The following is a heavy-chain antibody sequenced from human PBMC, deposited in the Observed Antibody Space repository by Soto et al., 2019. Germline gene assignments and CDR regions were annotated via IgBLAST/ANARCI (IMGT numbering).Heavy chain of an antibody. CDR2: IYPGDSYT. J-gene: IGHJ3*02. V-gene: IGHV5-51*01. Sequence: GESLKISCKGSGYSFTSYWIGWVRQMPGKGLEWMGIIYPGDSYTNYSPSFQGHVTISADKSISTAYLQWSSLKASDTAMYYCARVGFGELGAFDIWGQGTMVTVSS. CDR3: ARVGFGELGAFDI. CDR1: GYSFTSYW. D-gene: IGHD3-10*01.